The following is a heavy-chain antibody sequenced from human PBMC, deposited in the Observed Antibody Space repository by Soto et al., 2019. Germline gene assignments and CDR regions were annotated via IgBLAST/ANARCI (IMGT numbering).Heavy chain of an antibody. CDR1: GGSISSGYYY. CDR2: IYYSGST. J-gene: IGHJ4*02. V-gene: IGHV4-30-4*01. D-gene: IGHD1-7*01. Sequence: PAETLSLTCTVSGGSISSGYYYWSWIRQPPGKGLEWIGYIYYSGSTYYNPSLKSRVTISVDTSKNQFSLKLSSVTAADTAVYYCARDYPGTTWSYFDYWGQGTLVTVSS. CDR3: ARDYPGTTWSYFDY.